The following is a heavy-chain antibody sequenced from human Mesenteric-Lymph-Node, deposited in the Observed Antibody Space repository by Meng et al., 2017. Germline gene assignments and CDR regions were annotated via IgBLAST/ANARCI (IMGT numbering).Heavy chain of an antibody. CDR3: ARVGQWLPIDY. CDR2: IYYSGST. Sequence: QVQLQGSDPGLVKPSETLSLTCTVSGGSISSSSYYWGWIRQPPGKGLEWIGSIYYSGSTYYNPSLKSRVTISVDTSKNQFSLNLSSVTAADTAVYYCARVGQWLPIDYWGQGTLVTVSS. CDR1: GGSISSSSYY. J-gene: IGHJ4*02. D-gene: IGHD6-19*01. V-gene: IGHV4-39*07.